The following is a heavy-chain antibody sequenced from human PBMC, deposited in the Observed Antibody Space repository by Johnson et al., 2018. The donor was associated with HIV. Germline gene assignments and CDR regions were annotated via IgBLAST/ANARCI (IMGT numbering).Heavy chain of an antibody. V-gene: IGHV3-66*02. CDR1: GITVSSNY. Sequence: MLLVESGGGLAQPGGSLRLSCAASGITVSSNYMSWVRQAPGKGLEWVSVIFTVGDVYYADPVKGRITIPRDNSMNTLYLQMNSLRPEDKAVYYCARLGYTSGWIVSDDGFDVWGQGTLVTVSS. CDR2: IFTVGDV. J-gene: IGHJ3*01. D-gene: IGHD6-19*01. CDR3: ARLGYTSGWIVSDDGFDV.